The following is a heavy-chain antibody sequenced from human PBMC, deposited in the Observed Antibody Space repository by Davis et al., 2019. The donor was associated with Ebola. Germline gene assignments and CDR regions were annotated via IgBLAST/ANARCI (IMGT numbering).Heavy chain of an antibody. CDR2: IKQDGSEK. V-gene: IGHV3-7*03. D-gene: IGHD3-10*01. J-gene: IGHJ4*02. CDR3: AGLSRDYVVY. CDR1: GFTFSSYW. Sequence: GGSLRLSCVASGFTFSSYWMSWVRQAPGKGLEWVANIKQDGSEKYYVDSVKGRFTISRDNAKNSLYLQMNSLRAEDTAVYYCAGLSRDYVVYWGQGTLVTVSS.